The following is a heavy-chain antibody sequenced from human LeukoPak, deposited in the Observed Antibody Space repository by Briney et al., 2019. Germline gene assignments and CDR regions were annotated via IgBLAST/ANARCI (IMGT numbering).Heavy chain of an antibody. CDR1: GGSISTYY. J-gene: IGHJ4*02. V-gene: IGHV4-59*01. CDR2: ISYSGST. Sequence: SETLSLTCTVSGGSISTYYWSWIRQPPGKGLEWIGYISYSGSTNYNPSLKSRVTISVDTSKNQFSLKLNSVTAADPAVYYCARGSYASGWYDYWGQGTLVTVSS. D-gene: IGHD6-19*01. CDR3: ARGSYASGWYDY.